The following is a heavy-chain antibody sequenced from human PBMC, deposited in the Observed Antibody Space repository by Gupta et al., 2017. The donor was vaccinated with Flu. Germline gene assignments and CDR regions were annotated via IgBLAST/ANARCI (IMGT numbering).Heavy chain of an antibody. CDR2: IHYSGST. Sequence: QVQLQESGPGLVKPSETLSLTCTVPGGSISSYYWSWIRRPPGKRLEWIGYIHYSGSTNYNPSLKSRVTISVDTSKNQFSLKLSSVTAADTAIYYCARRAYTSGWYPLNYWGQGTMVTVSS. V-gene: IGHV4-59*08. D-gene: IGHD6-19*01. CDR3: ARRAYTSGWYPLNY. J-gene: IGHJ4*02. CDR1: GGSISSYY.